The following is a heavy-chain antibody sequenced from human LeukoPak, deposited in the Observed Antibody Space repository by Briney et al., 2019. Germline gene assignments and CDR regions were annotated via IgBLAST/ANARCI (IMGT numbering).Heavy chain of an antibody. CDR3: ARGEMATILGPY. J-gene: IGHJ4*02. Sequence: PGGSLRLSCAASGFTFSSYAMSWVRQAPGKGLEWVSAISGSGGSTYYADSVKGRFTISRDNSKNTLYLQMNSLRAEDTAVYYCARGEMATILGPYWGQGTLVTVSS. V-gene: IGHV3-23*01. D-gene: IGHD5-24*01. CDR2: ISGSGGST. CDR1: GFTFSSYA.